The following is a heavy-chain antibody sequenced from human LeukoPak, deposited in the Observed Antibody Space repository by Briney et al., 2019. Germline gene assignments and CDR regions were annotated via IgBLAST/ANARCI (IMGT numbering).Heavy chain of an antibody. CDR3: ARDEGRTYNHLDN. D-gene: IGHD1-14*01. J-gene: IGHJ4*02. CDR2: INGNDGST. V-gene: IGHV1-2*02. CDR1: GYTFDNFY. Sequence: ASVKVSCKASGYTFDNFYIHWVRQAPGQGPEWMGWINGNDGSTKYAQKFQGRITMTRVTAISTVYMDLSGLRPDDTATYYCARDEGRTYNHLDNWGQGTLVTVSS.